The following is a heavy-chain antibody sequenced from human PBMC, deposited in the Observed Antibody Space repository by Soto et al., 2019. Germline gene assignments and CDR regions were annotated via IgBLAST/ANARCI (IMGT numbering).Heavy chain of an antibody. CDR2: ISYDGSNK. J-gene: IGHJ4*02. CDR3: AKDWNLNFDY. D-gene: IGHD1-1*01. V-gene: IGHV3-30*18. Sequence: PGGSLRLSCAASGFTFSSYGMHWVRQAPGKGLEWVAVISYDGSNKYYADSVKGRFTISRDNSKNTLYLQMNSLRAEDTAVYYCAKDWNLNFDYWGQGTLVTVSS. CDR1: GFTFSSYG.